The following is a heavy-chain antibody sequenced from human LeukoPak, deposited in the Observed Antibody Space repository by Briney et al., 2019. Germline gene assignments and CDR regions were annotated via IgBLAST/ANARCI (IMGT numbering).Heavy chain of an antibody. D-gene: IGHD6-13*01. J-gene: IGHJ4*02. CDR1: GGXISSDY. Sequence: PSETLSLTCTVSGGXISSDYCSWIRQPAGKEPEWLGRMYISESTNYNPSLKSRVTMSVDTPKNQFSLKLTSVTAADTAVYYCARGAGPFDYWGQGTLVTVSS. CDR2: MYISEST. CDR3: ARGAGPFDY. V-gene: IGHV4-4*07.